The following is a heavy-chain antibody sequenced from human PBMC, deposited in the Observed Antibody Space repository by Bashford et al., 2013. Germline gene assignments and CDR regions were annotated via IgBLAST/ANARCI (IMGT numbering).Heavy chain of an antibody. CDR3: ARGGPGDYYYNGLDV. V-gene: IGHV1-18*01. J-gene: IGHJ6*02. Sequence: WVRQAPGQGLEWMGWTGAYNGHAIYAQRLQDRVTMTTDTSTSTAYMELRRLKSDDTAVYYCARGGPGDYYYNGLDVWGQGTTVTVSS. CDR2: TGAYNGHA.